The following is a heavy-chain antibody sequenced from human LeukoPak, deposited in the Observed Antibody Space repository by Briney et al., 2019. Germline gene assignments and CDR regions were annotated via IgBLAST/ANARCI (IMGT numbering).Heavy chain of an antibody. CDR3: ARGYSSSWYFNWFDP. CDR2: IYHSGTT. CDR1: GYSISSGYF. V-gene: IGHV4-38-2*02. J-gene: IGHJ5*02. D-gene: IGHD6-13*01. Sequence: SETLSLTCTVSGYSISSGYFWGWIRQPPGKGLEWIGSIYHSGTTYYNPSLKSRVTISVDTSKNQFSLKLPSVTAADTAVYYCARGYSSSWYFNWFDPWGQGTLVTVSS.